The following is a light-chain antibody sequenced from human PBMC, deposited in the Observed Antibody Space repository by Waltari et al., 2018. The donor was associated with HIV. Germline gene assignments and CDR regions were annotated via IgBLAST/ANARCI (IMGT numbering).Light chain of an antibody. J-gene: IGLJ3*02. CDR3: ESYTSTSVWV. V-gene: IGLV2-14*03. CDR2: DVS. Sequence: QYALTQPAPVSGSPGQSITIPCTGSSRDVGGYNYVSWYQQHPGKAPRLMIYDVSTRPSGVSDRFSGSKSGDTASLTISGLQAEDEADYYCESYTSTSVWVFGGGTRLTVL. CDR1: SRDVGGYNY.